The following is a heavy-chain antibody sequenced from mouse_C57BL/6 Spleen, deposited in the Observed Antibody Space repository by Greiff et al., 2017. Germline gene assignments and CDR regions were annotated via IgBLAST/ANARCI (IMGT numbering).Heavy chain of an antibody. CDR1: GFTFSDYG. J-gene: IGHJ4*01. CDR2: ISSGSSTI. CDR3: ARKLRGYYAMDY. V-gene: IGHV5-17*01. Sequence: EVKVEESGGGLVKPGGSLKLSCAASGFTFSDYGMHWVRQAPEKGLEWVAYISSGSSTIYYADTVKGRFTISRDHAKNTLFLQMTSLRSDDTAMCYCARKLRGYYAMDYWGQGTSVTVSS. D-gene: IGHD1-1*01.